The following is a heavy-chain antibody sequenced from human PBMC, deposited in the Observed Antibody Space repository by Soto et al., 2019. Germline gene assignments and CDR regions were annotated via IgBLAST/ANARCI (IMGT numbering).Heavy chain of an antibody. J-gene: IGHJ6*02. CDR2: ISYDGSDK. CDR1: GFTFSSYG. V-gene: IGHV3-30*18. Sequence: XGSLRPSFSASGFTFSSYGMRWVRQTPGKGLDRVAVISYDGSDKNYADSVKGRFTISRDNSKNTLYLQMNSLRAEDTAVYYCAKDLTFIWRGYPQYNYYGMDAWGQGTTVTVSS. D-gene: IGHD3-3*01. CDR3: AKDLTFIWRGYPQYNYYGMDA.